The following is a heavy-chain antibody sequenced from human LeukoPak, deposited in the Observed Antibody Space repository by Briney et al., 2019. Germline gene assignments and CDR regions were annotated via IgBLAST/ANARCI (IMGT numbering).Heavy chain of an antibody. CDR1: GFTFSSYA. CDR2: ISSNGGST. V-gene: IGHV3-64*01. Sequence: GGSLRLSCAASGFTFSSYAMHWVRQAPGKGLEYVSAISSNGGSTYYANSVKGRFTISRDNSKNTLYLQMGSLRAEDMAVYYCARADDSGNGGYYFDYWGQGTLVTVSS. J-gene: IGHJ4*02. CDR3: ARADDSGNGGYYFDY. D-gene: IGHD1-26*01.